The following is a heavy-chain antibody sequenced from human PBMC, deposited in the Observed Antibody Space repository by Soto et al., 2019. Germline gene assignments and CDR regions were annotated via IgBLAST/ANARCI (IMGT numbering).Heavy chain of an antibody. CDR1: GGSISSGGYY. CDR3: AREWAGPKGSSSWPDDAFDI. Sequence: QVQLQESGPGLVKPSQTLSLTCTVSGGSISSGGYYWSWIRQHPGKGLEWIGYISYSGSTYYNPSLKSRVTISVDTSKNQFSLKLSSVTAADTAVYYCAREWAGPKGSSSWPDDAFDIWGQGTMVTVSS. CDR2: ISYSGST. D-gene: IGHD6-13*01. V-gene: IGHV4-31*03. J-gene: IGHJ3*02.